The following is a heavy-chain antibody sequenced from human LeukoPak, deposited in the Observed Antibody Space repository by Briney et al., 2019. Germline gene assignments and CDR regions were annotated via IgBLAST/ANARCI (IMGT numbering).Heavy chain of an antibody. CDR1: GGSISSSW. CDR2: IFHSGST. CDR3: ARHQGLYDSSAYLAY. D-gene: IGHD3-22*01. J-gene: IGHJ4*02. Sequence: SETLSLTCAVSGGSISSSWWSWVRKPPGKGLEWIGEIFHSGSTNYNPSLKSRVTISVDTSKNQFSLKLSSVTAADTAVYYCARHQGLYDSSAYLAYWGQGTLITVSS. V-gene: IGHV4-4*02.